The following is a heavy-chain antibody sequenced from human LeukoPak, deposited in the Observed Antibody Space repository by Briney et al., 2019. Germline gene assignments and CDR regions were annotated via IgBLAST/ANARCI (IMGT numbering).Heavy chain of an antibody. J-gene: IGHJ4*02. V-gene: IGHV3-7*02. D-gene: IGHD3-10*01. Sequence: PGGSLRLSCAASGFTFSSYWMSWVRQAPGKGLEWVANIKQDGSDKYYVDSVKGRFTISRDNAKNSLYLQMNSLRGEDTAVYYCAIIWFGELVLDYWGQGTLVTVSS. CDR1: GFTFSSYW. CDR3: AIIWFGELVLDY. CDR2: IKQDGSDK.